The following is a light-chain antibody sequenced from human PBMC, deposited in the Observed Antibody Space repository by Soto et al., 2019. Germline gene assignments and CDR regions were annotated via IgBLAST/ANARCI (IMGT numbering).Light chain of an antibody. V-gene: IGKV1-5*01. Sequence: DIQMTQSPSTLPASTGGRVTITFRASQNIRSRLAWYQHKPGKAPKLLIYDASNLDSGVPSRFSGSGSGTEFSLTISNLQPDDCATYYGLQYEDYWTFGQGTKVDIK. J-gene: IGKJ1*01. CDR1: QNIRSR. CDR2: DAS. CDR3: LQYEDYWT.